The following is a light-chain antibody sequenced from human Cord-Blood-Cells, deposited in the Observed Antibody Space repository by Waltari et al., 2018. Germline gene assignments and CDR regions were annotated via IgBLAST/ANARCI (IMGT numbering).Light chain of an antibody. V-gene: IGKV3-20*01. Sequence: EIVLTQSPGTLSLSPGERATLSCRASQSVSSSYLAWYQQKPGQAPRLLSYGASSRATGIPDRFSGSGSGTDFTLTISRLEPEDFAVYYCQQYGSSPYTFGRGPSWRSN. CDR2: GAS. J-gene: IGKJ2*01. CDR3: QQYGSSPYT. CDR1: QSVSSSY.